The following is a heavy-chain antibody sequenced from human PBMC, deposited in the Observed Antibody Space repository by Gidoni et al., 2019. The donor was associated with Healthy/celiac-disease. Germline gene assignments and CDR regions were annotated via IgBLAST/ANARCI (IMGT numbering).Heavy chain of an antibody. Sequence: EVQLVESGGGLVQPGRSLRLSCAASGFTFDDYAMHWVRQAPGKGLEWVSGISWNSGSIGYADSVKGRFTISRDNAKNSLYLQMNSLRAEDTALYYCAKELGGYSYYYYYGMDVWGQGTTVTVSS. J-gene: IGHJ6*02. CDR1: GFTFDDYA. D-gene: IGHD5-18*01. CDR3: AKELGGYSYYYYYGMDV. CDR2: ISWNSGSI. V-gene: IGHV3-9*01.